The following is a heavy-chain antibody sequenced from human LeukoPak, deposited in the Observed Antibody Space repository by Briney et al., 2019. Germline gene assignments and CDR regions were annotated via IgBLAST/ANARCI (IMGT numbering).Heavy chain of an antibody. CDR3: ARGERWYYDILTGPNYFDY. V-gene: IGHV3-64*01. Sequence: GGSLRLSCAASGFTFSSYAMHWVRQAPGKGLEYVSAISSNGGSTYYANSVKGRFTISRDNSKNTLYLQMGSLRAEDMAVYYCARGERWYYDILTGPNYFDYWGQGTLVTVSS. D-gene: IGHD3-9*01. J-gene: IGHJ4*02. CDR1: GFTFSSYA. CDR2: ISSNGGST.